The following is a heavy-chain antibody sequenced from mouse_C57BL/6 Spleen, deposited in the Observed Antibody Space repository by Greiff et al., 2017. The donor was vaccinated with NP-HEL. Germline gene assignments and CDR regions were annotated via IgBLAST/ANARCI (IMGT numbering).Heavy chain of an antibody. D-gene: IGHD2-1*01. V-gene: IGHV5-4*01. J-gene: IGHJ2*01. CDR2: ISDGGSYT. Sequence: EVNVVESGGGLVKPGGSLKLSCAASGFTFSSYAMSWVRQTPEKRLEWVATISDGGSYTYYPDNVKGRFTISRDNAKNNLYLQMSHLKSEDTAMYYCARDRNSEDFFDYWGQGTTLTVSS. CDR1: GFTFSSYA. CDR3: ARDRNSEDFFDY.